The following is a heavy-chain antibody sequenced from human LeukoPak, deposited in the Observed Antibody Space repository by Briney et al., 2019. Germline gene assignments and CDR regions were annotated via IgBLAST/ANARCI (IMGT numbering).Heavy chain of an antibody. CDR2: INHSGST. CDR1: GGSFSGYY. J-gene: IGHJ4*02. D-gene: IGHD4-17*01. CDR3: ARGTTVTTAIFFDY. V-gene: IGHV4-34*01. Sequence: PSETLSLTCAVYGGSFSGYYWSWIRQPPGKGLEWIGEINHSGSTNYNPSLKSRVTISVDTSKNQFSLKLSSVTAADTAVYYCARGTTVTTAIFFDYWGQGTLVTVSS.